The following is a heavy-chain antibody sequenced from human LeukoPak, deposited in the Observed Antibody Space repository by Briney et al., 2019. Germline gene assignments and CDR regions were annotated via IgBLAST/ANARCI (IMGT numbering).Heavy chain of an antibody. CDR1: GFTFSRYW. CDR2: INEDGSEK. CDR3: ATFYSSGYYYRFAY. J-gene: IGHJ4*02. V-gene: IGHV3-7*01. D-gene: IGHD3-22*01. Sequence: PGGSLRLSCAASGFTFSRYWMGWVRQAPGKGLEWVANINEDGSEKFYVDSMRGRFTISRDNAKNSLYVQMNSLRAEDTAVCYCATFYSSGYYYRFAYWGLGTLVTVSS.